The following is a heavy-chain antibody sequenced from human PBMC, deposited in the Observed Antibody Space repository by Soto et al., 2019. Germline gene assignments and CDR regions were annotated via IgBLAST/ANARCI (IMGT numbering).Heavy chain of an antibody. V-gene: IGHV4-39*01. J-gene: IGHJ4*02. CDR1: GGSVSNSSYY. CDR2: VYYRGRS. CDR3: VSKRNTVLSQAYFDD. Sequence: PSETLSLTCTVSGGSVSNSSYYWGWIRQSPGKGLEWIGSVYYRGRSYSKSSVKSRVTISVDTSKNRFSLSLNSVTASDTAVYFCVSKRNTVLSQAYFDDWRPVALVTVS. D-gene: IGHD2-2*01.